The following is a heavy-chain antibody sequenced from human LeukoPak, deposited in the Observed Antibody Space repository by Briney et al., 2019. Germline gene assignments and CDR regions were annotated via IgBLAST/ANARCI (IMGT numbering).Heavy chain of an antibody. Sequence: ASVKVSCKASGYTFTSYYMHWVRQAPGQGLEWMGIINPSGGSTSYAQKFQGRVTMTRDTSTSTVYMELSSLRSGDTAVYYCASQLRPELVAGYFDYWGQGTLVTVSS. V-gene: IGHV1-46*01. D-gene: IGHD6-19*01. CDR2: INPSGGST. CDR1: GYTFTSYY. J-gene: IGHJ4*02. CDR3: ASQLRPELVAGYFDY.